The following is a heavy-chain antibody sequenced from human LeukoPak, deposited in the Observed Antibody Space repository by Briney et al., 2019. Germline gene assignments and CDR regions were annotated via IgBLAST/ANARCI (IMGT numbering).Heavy chain of an antibody. V-gene: IGHV3-9*01. D-gene: IGHD3-22*01. Sequence: PGRSLRLSCTVSGFTFDDYAMHWVRHTPGKGLEWGAGITWNRDNIGYGDSVKGRFTISRDNVKNVLYLQMNSLRPEATALYYCAKDLSSAITSALVLDVWGQGTTV. CDR2: ITWNRDNI. CDR1: GFTFDDYA. CDR3: AKDLSSAITSALVLDV. J-gene: IGHJ6*02.